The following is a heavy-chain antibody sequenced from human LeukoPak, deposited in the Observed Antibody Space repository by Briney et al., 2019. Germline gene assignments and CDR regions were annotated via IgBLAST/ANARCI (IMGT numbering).Heavy chain of an antibody. Sequence: PSQTLSLTCTVSGGPISSGSYYWSWIRQPAGKGLEWIGRIYTSGSTNYNPSLKSRVTISVDTSKNQFSLKLSSMTAADTAVYYCARDPDYSTDYYYYMDVWGKGTTVTVSS. CDR1: GGPISSGSYY. CDR2: IYTSGST. D-gene: IGHD4-11*01. J-gene: IGHJ6*03. CDR3: ARDPDYSTDYYYYMDV. V-gene: IGHV4-61*02.